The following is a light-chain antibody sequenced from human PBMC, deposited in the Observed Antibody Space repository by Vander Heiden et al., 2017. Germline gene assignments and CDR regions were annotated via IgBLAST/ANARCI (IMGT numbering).Light chain of an antibody. CDR3: NSRDSSSNHLV. V-gene: IGLV3-19*01. J-gene: IGLJ2*01. Sequence: SSELTQAPAVSVALGQTVRITCQGDSLRSYYASWYQQKPGQAPVLVIYSKNNRPSGIPDRFSGSSSGNTASLTITGAQAEDEADYYCNSRDSSSNHLVFGGGTKLTVL. CDR2: SKN. CDR1: SLRSYY.